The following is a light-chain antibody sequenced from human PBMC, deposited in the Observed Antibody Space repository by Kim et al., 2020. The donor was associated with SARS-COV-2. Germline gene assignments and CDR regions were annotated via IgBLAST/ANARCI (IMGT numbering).Light chain of an antibody. CDR3: QQHATWPPALT. CDR2: DAS. J-gene: IGKJ4*01. CDR1: QSINID. V-gene: IGKV3-11*01. Sequence: PGERATLACRASQSINIDVAWYQQKPGRAPRLLIYDASKRVSGVPARFSGSGSGIDFALTIIGLEPEDFAVYYCQQHATWPPALTFGGGTKVDIK.